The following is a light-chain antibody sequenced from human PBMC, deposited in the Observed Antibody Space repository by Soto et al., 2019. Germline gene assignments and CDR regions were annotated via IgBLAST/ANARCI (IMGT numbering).Light chain of an antibody. J-gene: IGLJ3*02. V-gene: IGLV2-14*01. CDR3: SSYTSSSTRV. CDR1: SSDVGGYNY. CDR2: DVS. Sequence: QSALTQPASVSGSPGQSITISCTGTSSDVGGYNYVSWYQQHPGKVPKLLIYDVSNRPSGVSNRFSGSKSGNTASLTISGLQTEDEGDYYCSSYTSSSTRVFGRGTKLTVL.